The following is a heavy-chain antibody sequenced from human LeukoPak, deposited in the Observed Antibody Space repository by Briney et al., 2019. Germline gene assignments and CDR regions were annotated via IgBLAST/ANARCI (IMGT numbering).Heavy chain of an antibody. J-gene: IGHJ5*02. Sequence: SETLSLTCAVYGGSLRNYHWSLIRQPPGKGLEWIGEINHSGSTNYNPALKSRGTISVYTSTNQSSLKLRSVTAAATAVYYCVRGHSTIFGAVVTLGRFDPWGQGTLVTVSS. D-gene: IGHD3-3*01. CDR1: GGSLRNYH. CDR3: VRGHSTIFGAVVTLGRFDP. CDR2: INHSGST. V-gene: IGHV4-34*01.